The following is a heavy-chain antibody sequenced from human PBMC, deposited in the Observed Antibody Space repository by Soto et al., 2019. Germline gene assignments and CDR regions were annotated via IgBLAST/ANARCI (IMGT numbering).Heavy chain of an antibody. V-gene: IGHV1-18*01. J-gene: IGHJ5*02. Sequence: ASVKVSCKASGYTFASYYITWMRLAPGRGPEWVGWINPFNGNTNYAQRFQGRVTMTTDTSTSTVYMDLRSLRPDDTAVYYCARGGGAHYRFDPWGQGTLVTVSS. CDR3: ARGGGAHYRFDP. D-gene: IGHD1-26*01. CDR1: GYTFASYY. CDR2: INPFNGNT.